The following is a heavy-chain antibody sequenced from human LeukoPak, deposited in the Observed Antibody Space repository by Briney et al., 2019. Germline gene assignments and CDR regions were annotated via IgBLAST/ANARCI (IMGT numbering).Heavy chain of an antibody. V-gene: IGHV3-33*01. CDR1: GFTFSSYG. J-gene: IGHJ4*02. Sequence: GGSLRLSCAASGFTFSSYGMHCVRQAPGKGLEWVAFIWSDGTNKFYADSVKVRFTISRDNSRNPLFLQMNSLRAEDTAVYYCARDPTSNTYGDYFFDYWGQGTLVTVSS. D-gene: IGHD4-17*01. CDR3: ARDPTSNTYGDYFFDY. CDR2: IWSDGTNK.